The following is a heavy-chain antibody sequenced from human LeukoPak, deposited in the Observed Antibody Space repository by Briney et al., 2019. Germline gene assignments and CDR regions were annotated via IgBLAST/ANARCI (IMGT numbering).Heavy chain of an antibody. Sequence: PSETLSLTCTVSGGSISSYYWSWIRQPPGKGLEWIGYIYYSGSTNYNPSLKSRVTISVDTSKNQFSLKLSSVTAADTAVYYCARTIRRLGELSPSFDYWGQGTLVTVSS. D-gene: IGHD3-16*02. V-gene: IGHV4-59*01. J-gene: IGHJ4*02. CDR3: ARTIRRLGELSPSFDY. CDR2: IYYSGST. CDR1: GGSISSYY.